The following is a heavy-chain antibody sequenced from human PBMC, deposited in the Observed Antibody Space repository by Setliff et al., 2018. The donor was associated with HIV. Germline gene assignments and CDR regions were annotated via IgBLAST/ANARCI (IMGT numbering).Heavy chain of an antibody. CDR1: GFTFSNYA. Sequence: PGGSLRLSCAASGFTFSNYAMSWVRQAPGKGLEWVAVISYDGSDKYYADSVKGRFTISRDNSKNTVYLQMNGLGAEDTAVYYCATLSSNWHLDYWGQGTLVTVSS. J-gene: IGHJ4*02. V-gene: IGHV3-30*04. CDR2: ISYDGSDK. D-gene: IGHD6-13*01. CDR3: ATLSSNWHLDY.